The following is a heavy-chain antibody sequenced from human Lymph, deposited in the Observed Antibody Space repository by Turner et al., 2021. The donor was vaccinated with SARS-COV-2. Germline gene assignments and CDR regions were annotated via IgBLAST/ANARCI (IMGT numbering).Heavy chain of an antibody. CDR1: GGSMNSNY. D-gene: IGHD2-21*02. CDR3: ARETVNNWVDP. J-gene: IGHJ5*02. CDR2: IYYRGST. Sequence: QVQLQESGPRLVKPLETLSLTCTVSGGSMNSNYWSWIRQPPGKRLEWFGYIYYRGSTNYTPSLESRVTISVDTSRNQFSLNLTSVTAADTAIYYCARETVNNWVDPWGQGTLVTVSS. V-gene: IGHV4-59*01.